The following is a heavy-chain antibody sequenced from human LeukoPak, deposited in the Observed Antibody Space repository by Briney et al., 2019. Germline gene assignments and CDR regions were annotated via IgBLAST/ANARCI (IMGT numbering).Heavy chain of an antibody. CDR1: GGPVSGDY. Sequence: PSETLSLTCTVSGGPVSGDYWNWIRQPPGKGLEWIGYIYYNGRTIYDPSLKSRVTISVDTSKNQFSPKLSSVTVADTAVYYCAGTRYFDWLLPELDYWGQGSLVTVSS. D-gene: IGHD3-9*01. CDR2: IYYNGRT. J-gene: IGHJ4*02. V-gene: IGHV4-59*02. CDR3: AGTRYFDWLLPELDY.